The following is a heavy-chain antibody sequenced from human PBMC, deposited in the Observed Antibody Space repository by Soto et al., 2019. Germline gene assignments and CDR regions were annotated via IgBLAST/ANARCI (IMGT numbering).Heavy chain of an antibody. CDR3: ARELCSGGSGSRGAGMDV. CDR2: IYYSGST. J-gene: IGHJ6*02. CDR1: GGSISSGGYY. V-gene: IGHV4-31*02. D-gene: IGHD2-15*01. Sequence: SETLSLTCTVSGGSISSGGYYWSWIRQHPGKGLEWIGYIYYSGSTYYNPSLKSRVTISVDTSKNQFSLKLSSVTAADTAVYYCARELCSGGSGSRGAGMDVWGQGTTVTVS.